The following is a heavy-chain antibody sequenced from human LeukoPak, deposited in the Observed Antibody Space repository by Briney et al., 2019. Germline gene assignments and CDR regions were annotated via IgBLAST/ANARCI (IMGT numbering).Heavy chain of an antibody. CDR1: GFIFSSYW. CDR3: ARAGGYYDSSGYYGCNY. D-gene: IGHD3-22*01. J-gene: IGHJ4*02. Sequence: PGGSLRPSCAASGFIFSSYWMSWVRQAPGKGLEWVATIKQDGSEKYYLDSVKGRFTISRDNAKNSLYLQMSSLRAEDTAVYYCARAGGYYDSSGYYGCNYWGQGTLVTVSS. CDR2: IKQDGSEK. V-gene: IGHV3-7*01.